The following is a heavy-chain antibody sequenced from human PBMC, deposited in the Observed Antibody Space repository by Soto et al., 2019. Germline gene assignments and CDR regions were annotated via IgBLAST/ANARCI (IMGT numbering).Heavy chain of an antibody. V-gene: IGHV4-59*08. Sequence: SETLSLTCTVSGGSISSYYWSWIRQPPGKGLEWIGYIYYSGSTNYNPSLKSRVTISVDTSKNQFSLKLSSVTAADTAVYYCARQGTMVRGVYYMDVWGKGTTVTVS. CDR3: ARQGTMVRGVYYMDV. CDR1: GGSISSYY. CDR2: IYYSGST. D-gene: IGHD3-10*01. J-gene: IGHJ6*03.